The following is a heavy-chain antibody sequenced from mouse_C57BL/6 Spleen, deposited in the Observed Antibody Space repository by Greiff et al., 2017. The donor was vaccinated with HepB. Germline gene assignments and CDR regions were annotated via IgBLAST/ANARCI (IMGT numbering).Heavy chain of an antibody. CDR3: ARHYYGSTPHAMDY. J-gene: IGHJ4*01. CDR2: ISSGSSTI. D-gene: IGHD1-1*01. CDR1: GFTFSDYG. Sequence: DVMLVESGGGLVKPGGSLKLSCAASGFTFSDYGMHWVRQAPEKGLEWVAYISSGSSTIYYADTVKGRFTISRDNAKNTLFLQMTSLRSEDTAMYYCARHYYGSTPHAMDYWGQGTSVTVSS. V-gene: IGHV5-17*01.